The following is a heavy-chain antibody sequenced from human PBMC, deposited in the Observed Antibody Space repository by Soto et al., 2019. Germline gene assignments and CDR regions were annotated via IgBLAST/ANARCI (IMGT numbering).Heavy chain of an antibody. J-gene: IGHJ4*02. D-gene: IGHD2-15*01. CDR2: IYSSGST. Sequence: QVQLQESGPGLVKPSETLSLTCTVSDGSVSSGSYYWSWIRQPPGKGLEWIGYIYSSGSTLYNPSLKSRVIISVYTSMNQFSLKLSSVTAADTAVYYCARDSVAFFDSWGQGTLVTVSS. CDR3: ARDSVAFFDS. V-gene: IGHV4-61*01. CDR1: DGSVSSGSYY.